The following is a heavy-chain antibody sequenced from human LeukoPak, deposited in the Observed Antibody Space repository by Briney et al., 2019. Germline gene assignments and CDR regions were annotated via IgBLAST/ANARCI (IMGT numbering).Heavy chain of an antibody. V-gene: IGHV1-46*01. CDR1: GXTXXXXX. J-gene: IGHJ4*02. Sequence: GASVKVSCKASGXTXXXXXXHXXXXXXGXXXXWXXXXXPSGXSTSYAXKFQGRVTMTRDTSTSTVYMELSSLRSEDTAVYYCARDPGLGRGSEYYFDYWGQGTLVTVSS. CDR2: XXPSGXST. CDR3: ARDPGLGRGSEYYFDY. D-gene: IGHD5-12*01.